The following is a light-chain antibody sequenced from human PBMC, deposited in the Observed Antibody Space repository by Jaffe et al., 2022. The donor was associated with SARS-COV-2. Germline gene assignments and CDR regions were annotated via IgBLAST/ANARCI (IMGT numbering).Light chain of an antibody. CDR2: LGS. V-gene: IGKV2-28*01. Sequence: DIVMTQSPLSLPVTPRETASISCRSSQSLLHSNGYNYVDWYLKKPGQSPQVLIYLGSNRASGVPDRFSGSGSGTNFTLKISRVEAEDVGVFYCMQALQTPLTFGQGTKLEIK. CDR1: QSLLHSNGYNY. CDR3: MQALQTPLT. J-gene: IGKJ2*01.